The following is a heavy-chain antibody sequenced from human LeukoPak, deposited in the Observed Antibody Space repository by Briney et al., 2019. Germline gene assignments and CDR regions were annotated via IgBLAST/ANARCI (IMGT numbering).Heavy chain of an antibody. CDR2: INHSGST. Sequence: SETLSLTCSVYGGSFSGYYWSWIRHPPGKGLEWIGEINHSGSTNYNPSLKSRVTISVDTSKNQFSLKLSSVTAADTAVYYCAREEGSGYYFHWGQGTLVTVSS. J-gene: IGHJ4*02. CDR1: GGSFSGYY. D-gene: IGHD3-22*01. CDR3: AREEGSGYYFH. V-gene: IGHV4-34*01.